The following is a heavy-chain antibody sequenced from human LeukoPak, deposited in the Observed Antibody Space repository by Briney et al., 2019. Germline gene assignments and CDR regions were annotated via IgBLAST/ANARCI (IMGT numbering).Heavy chain of an antibody. J-gene: IGHJ4*02. CDR3: ATEFNYYGSGSYG. CDR1: GFTFSSYA. V-gene: IGHV3-23*01. D-gene: IGHD3-10*01. Sequence: GGSLRLSCAASGFTFSSYAVSWVRQAPGKGLEWVSSISKSGDRTYYADSVKGRFTISRDNSKNTLYLQMNSLRTDDTAVYYCATEFNYYGSGSYGWGQGTLVTVSS. CDR2: ISKSGDRT.